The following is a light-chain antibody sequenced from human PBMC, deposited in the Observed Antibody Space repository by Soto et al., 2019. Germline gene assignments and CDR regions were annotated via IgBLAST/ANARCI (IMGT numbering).Light chain of an antibody. CDR2: GNN. Sequence: QSVLTQPHSMSGAPGPRVTISCTGSSSNIGAGYDVHWYQKLPGAAPKLLIYGNNNRPSGVPDRFSGSKSGTSASLAITGLQAEDEADYYCQSYDTSLSGSVFGGGTKVTVL. CDR3: QSYDTSLSGSV. V-gene: IGLV1-40*01. CDR1: SSNIGAGYD. J-gene: IGLJ2*01.